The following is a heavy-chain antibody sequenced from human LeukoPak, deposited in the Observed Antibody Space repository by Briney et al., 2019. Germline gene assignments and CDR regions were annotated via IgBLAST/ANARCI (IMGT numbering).Heavy chain of an antibody. CDR1: GGSFSGYY. J-gene: IGHJ4*02. V-gene: IGHV4-34*01. Sequence: SETLSLTCAVYGGSFSGYYWSWIRQPPGKGLEWIGEINHSGSTNYNPSLKSRVTISVDTSKNQFSLKLSSVTAADTAVYYCARDVAAAGTGLGYWGQGTLVTVSS. CDR3: ARDVAAAGTGLGY. D-gene: IGHD6-13*01. CDR2: INHSGST.